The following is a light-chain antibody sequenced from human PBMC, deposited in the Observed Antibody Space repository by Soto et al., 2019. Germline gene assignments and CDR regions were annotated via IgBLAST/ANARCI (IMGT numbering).Light chain of an antibody. J-gene: IGKJ1*01. CDR1: QSIVTY. V-gene: IGKV1-39*01. CDR3: QQSYSNPPWT. CDR2: AAS. Sequence: DIRMPQSPSSLSASVGERVTITWWACQSIVTYLNWYLQNPGKAPKLLIYAASNLQSGVPARFSCSGSGTDFTLTISSLQPEDFATYFCQQSYSNPPWTFGQGTKVDI.